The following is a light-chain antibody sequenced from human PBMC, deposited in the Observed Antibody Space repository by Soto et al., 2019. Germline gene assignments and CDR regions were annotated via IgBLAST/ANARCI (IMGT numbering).Light chain of an antibody. V-gene: IGLV2-14*01. CDR3: SSYTSSSPVV. J-gene: IGLJ2*01. CDR2: DVS. CDR1: SSDVGGYNY. Sequence: QSVLTQPASVSGSPGQSITISCTGTSSDVGGYNYVSWYQQHPGKAPKLMIYDVSNRPSGVSNRFSGSKSGNTASLPISGLQAEDEAEYDCSSYTSSSPVVFGRGTKVTVL.